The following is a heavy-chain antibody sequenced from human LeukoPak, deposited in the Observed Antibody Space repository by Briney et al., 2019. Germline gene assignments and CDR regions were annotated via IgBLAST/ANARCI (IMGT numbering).Heavy chain of an antibody. V-gene: IGHV1-18*01. D-gene: IGHD3-22*01. Sequence: ASVKVSCKASGYTFTSYGISWVRQAPGQGPEWMGWISAYNGNTNYAQKLQGRVTMTTDTSTSTAYMELSRLRSDDTAVYYCARDWYYYDSSGYSNWCDPWGQGTLVTVSS. CDR3: ARDWYYYDSSGYSNWCDP. CDR2: ISAYNGNT. CDR1: GYTFTSYG. J-gene: IGHJ5*02.